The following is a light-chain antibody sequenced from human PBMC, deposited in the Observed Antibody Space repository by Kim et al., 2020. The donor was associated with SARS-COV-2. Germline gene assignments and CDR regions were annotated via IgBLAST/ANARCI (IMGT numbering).Light chain of an antibody. CDR2: DAT. V-gene: IGKV3-11*01. Sequence: PGERASRPCRASQSVRSYLAWYRQKPAPAPGLLFYDATSKATGSPARFSGSGSGTDFTLTINSLEPEDFAVYDCQQRSNWPPLFTFGPGTKVDIK. CDR1: QSVRSY. CDR3: QQRSNWPPLFT. J-gene: IGKJ3*01.